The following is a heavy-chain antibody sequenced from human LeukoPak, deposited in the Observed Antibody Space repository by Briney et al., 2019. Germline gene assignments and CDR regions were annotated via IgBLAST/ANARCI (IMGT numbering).Heavy chain of an antibody. CDR1: GFTFSSYA. D-gene: IGHD2-21*02. V-gene: IGHV3-23*01. J-gene: IGHJ6*03. CDR3: AKLGGDHKYYYYYMDV. Sequence: GGXXRLSCAASGFTFSSYAMSWVRQAPGKGLEWVSAISVSGGTTYYAHSVKGRFTISRDNSKNTLYLQMNSLRAEDTAVYYCAKLGGDHKYYYYYMDVWGKGTTVTVSS. CDR2: ISVSGGTT.